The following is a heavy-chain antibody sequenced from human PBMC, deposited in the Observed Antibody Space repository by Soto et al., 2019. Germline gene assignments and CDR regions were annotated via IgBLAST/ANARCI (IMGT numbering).Heavy chain of an antibody. V-gene: IGHV1-3*01. J-gene: IGHJ4*02. CDR1: GYTFTSYA. D-gene: IGHD6-19*01. Sequence: GASVKVSCKASGYTFTSYAMHWVRQAPGQRLEWMGWINAGNGNTKYSQKSQGRVTITRDTSASTAYMELSSLRSEDTAAYYCAREGYRWLVLYYFDYWGQGTLVTVSS. CDR3: AREGYRWLVLYYFDY. CDR2: INAGNGNT.